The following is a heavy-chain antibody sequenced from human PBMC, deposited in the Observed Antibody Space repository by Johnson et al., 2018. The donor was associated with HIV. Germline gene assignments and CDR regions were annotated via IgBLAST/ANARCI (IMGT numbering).Heavy chain of an antibody. CDR2: ISYDGSNK. Sequence: QVQLVESGGGVVQPGRSLRLSCAASGFTFSSYGMHWVRQAPGKGLEWVAVISYDGSNKYYADSVKGRFTISRDNSKNTLYLQMNSLRAEDTAVYYCAKDLMYNWNDVGAFDIWGQGTIVTVSS. V-gene: IGHV3-30*18. J-gene: IGHJ3*02. D-gene: IGHD1-1*01. CDR1: GFTFSSYG. CDR3: AKDLMYNWNDVGAFDI.